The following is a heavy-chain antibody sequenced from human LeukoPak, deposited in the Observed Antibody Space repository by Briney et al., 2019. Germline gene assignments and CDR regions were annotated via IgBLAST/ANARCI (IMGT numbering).Heavy chain of an antibody. Sequence: SETLSLTCAVYGGSFSGYYWSWIRQPPGKGLEWIGEINHSGSTNYNPSLKSRVTISVDTSKNQFSLKLSSVTAVDTAVYYCARGGQLWPYFDYWGQGTLVTVSS. V-gene: IGHV4-34*01. D-gene: IGHD5-18*01. CDR3: ARGGQLWPYFDY. CDR1: GGSFSGYY. J-gene: IGHJ4*02. CDR2: INHSGST.